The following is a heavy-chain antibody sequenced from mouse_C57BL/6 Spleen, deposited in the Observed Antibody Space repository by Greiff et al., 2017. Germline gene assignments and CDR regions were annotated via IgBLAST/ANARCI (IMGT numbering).Heavy chain of an antibody. D-gene: IGHD4-1*01. J-gene: IGHJ2*01. V-gene: IGHV1-52*01. CDR3: ARGGTGNYFDY. Sequence: QVQLQQPGAELVRPGSSVKLSCKASGYTFTSYWMHWVKQRPIQGLEWIGNIDPSDSETHYNQKFKDKATLTVDKSSSTAYMQLSSLTSEDSAVYYGARGGTGNYFDYWGQGTTLTVSS. CDR2: IDPSDSET. CDR1: GYTFTSYW.